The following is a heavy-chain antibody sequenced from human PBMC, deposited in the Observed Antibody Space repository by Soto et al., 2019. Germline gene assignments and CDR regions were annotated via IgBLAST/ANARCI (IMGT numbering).Heavy chain of an antibody. Sequence: QVQLVESGGGVVQPGRSLRLSCAASGLTFSSYTMHGVRQAPVKGLEWVAVISYDGSNKYYADSVKGRFTISRDNSKNTLYLQMNSLIAEDTAVFYCARDPGSGWPPFDYWGQGTLVTVSS. V-gene: IGHV3-30-3*01. D-gene: IGHD6-19*01. J-gene: IGHJ4*02. CDR2: ISYDGSNK. CDR3: ARDPGSGWPPFDY. CDR1: GLTFSSYT.